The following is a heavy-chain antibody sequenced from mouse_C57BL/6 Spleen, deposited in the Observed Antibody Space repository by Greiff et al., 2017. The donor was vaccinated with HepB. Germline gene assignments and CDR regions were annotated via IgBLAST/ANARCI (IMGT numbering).Heavy chain of an antibody. V-gene: IGHV5-12*01. D-gene: IGHD1-1*01. J-gene: IGHJ3*01. Sequence: EVKLMESGGGLVQPGGSLKLSCAASGFTFSDYYMYWVRQTPEKRLEWVAYISNGGGSTYYPDTVKGRFTISRDNAKNTLYLQMSRLKSEDTAMYYCARHGHGSSPFAYWGQGTLVTVSA. CDR1: GFTFSDYY. CDR2: ISNGGGST. CDR3: ARHGHGSSPFAY.